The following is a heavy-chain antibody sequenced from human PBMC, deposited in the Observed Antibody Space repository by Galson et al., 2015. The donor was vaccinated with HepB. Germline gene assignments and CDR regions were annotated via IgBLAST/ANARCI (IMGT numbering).Heavy chain of an antibody. V-gene: IGHV4-59*01. CDR3: ARAGQLDSSWHYYYYGLDV. CDR2: IYFSGST. J-gene: IGHJ6*02. D-gene: IGHD6-13*01. Sequence: TLSLTCTVSGGSISSYYWSWIRQPPGKGLEWIGYIYFSGSTKYNPSLKRRVTISVDTSKNQFSLRLSSVTAADTAVHYCARAGQLDSSWHYYYYGLDVWGQGTTVTVSS. CDR1: GGSISSYY.